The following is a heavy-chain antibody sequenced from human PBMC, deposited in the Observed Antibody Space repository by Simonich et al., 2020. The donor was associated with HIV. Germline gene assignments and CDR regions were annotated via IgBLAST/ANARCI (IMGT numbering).Heavy chain of an antibody. CDR1: GGFFSTYY. CDR2: ISDSGTT. Sequence: QVQLQVSGTGLVKPSETLCLTCTVSGGFFSTYYWSWIRQPPGKELGWFRYISDSGTTNHNPSLKSRVTIAVDTSNKQFSLKLAAVTAADTAVYDCAGRPRIAAAGGGWFDLWGQGTLVTVSS. CDR3: AGRPRIAAAGGGWFDL. J-gene: IGHJ5*02. D-gene: IGHD6-13*01. V-gene: IGHV4-59*01.